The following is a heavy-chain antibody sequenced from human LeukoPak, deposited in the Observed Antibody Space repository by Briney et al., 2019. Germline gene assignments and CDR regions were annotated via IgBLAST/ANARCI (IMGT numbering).Heavy chain of an antibody. CDR1: GITFRSHA. V-gene: IGHV3-23*01. J-gene: IGHJ6*03. CDR2: ISGSGGHT. CDR3: AKGGAATMRDGYNYYYYYMEV. D-gene: IGHD5-24*01. Sequence: PGGSLRLSCAASGITFRSHAMSWVRQAPGKGLEWVSLISGSGGHTYYGDSVKGRFTISRDNSTNRLYLQMNSLRPEDTAVYYCAKGGAATMRDGYNYYYYYMEVWGRGTTVTVSS.